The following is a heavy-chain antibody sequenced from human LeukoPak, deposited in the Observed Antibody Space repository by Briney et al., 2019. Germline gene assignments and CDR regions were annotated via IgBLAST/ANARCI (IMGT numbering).Heavy chain of an antibody. D-gene: IGHD3-22*01. CDR1: GGSVSSGNYY. Sequence: SETLSLTCTVSGGSVSSGNYYWSWIRQPPGKGLEWIGYIYYSGSTNYNPSLKSRVTISVDTSKNQFSLKLSSVTAADTAVYYCARDPSGHFNYWGQGTLVTVSS. CDR2: IYYSGST. V-gene: IGHV4-61*01. J-gene: IGHJ4*02. CDR3: ARDPSGHFNY.